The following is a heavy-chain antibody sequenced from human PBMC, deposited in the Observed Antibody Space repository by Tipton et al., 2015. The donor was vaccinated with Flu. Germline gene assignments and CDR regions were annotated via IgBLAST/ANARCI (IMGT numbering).Heavy chain of an antibody. CDR3: AKDRVRWCMIYEVPIQATGGMGN. V-gene: IGHV3-43D*04. CDR2: ISWDGGST. D-gene: IGHD2-8*01. Sequence: GSLRLSCAASGFTFDDYAMHWVRQAPGKGLEWVSLISWDGGSTYYADSVKGRFTISRDNSKNSLYLQMNSLRAEDTALYYCAKDRVRWCMIYEVPIQATGGMGNWCKGTLVTVSS. CDR1: GFTFDDYA. J-gene: IGHJ4*02.